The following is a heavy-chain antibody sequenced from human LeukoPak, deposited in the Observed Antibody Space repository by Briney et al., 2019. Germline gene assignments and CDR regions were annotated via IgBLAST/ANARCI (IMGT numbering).Heavy chain of an antibody. Sequence: GRSLRLSCTASGFTPSSYWMSWVRHAPGKGPEWVANIKTDGSEKYHVDSVKGRFTVSRDNDEHSLFLHMNSLRAEDSAVYYCARGLEVELPKFGWTYWGQGTVVIVSS. CDR1: GFTPSSYW. CDR3: ARGLEVELPKFGWTY. J-gene: IGHJ4*02. D-gene: IGHD1-26*01. V-gene: IGHV3-7*01. CDR2: IKTDGSEK.